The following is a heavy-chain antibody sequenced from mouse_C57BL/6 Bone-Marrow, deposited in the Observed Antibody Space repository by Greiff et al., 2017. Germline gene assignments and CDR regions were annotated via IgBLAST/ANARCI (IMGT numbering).Heavy chain of an antibody. J-gene: IGHJ3*01. CDR2: ISNGGGST. V-gene: IGHV5-12*01. CDR3: ARLSAY. CDR1: GFTFSDYY. Sequence: EVQLVESGGGLVQPGGSLKLSCAASGFTFSDYYMYWVRQTPEKRLEWVAYISNGGGSTYYPDTVKGRFTISRDNAKNTLYLQMSRLKSEDTAMYYCARLSAYWGQGTLVTVSA.